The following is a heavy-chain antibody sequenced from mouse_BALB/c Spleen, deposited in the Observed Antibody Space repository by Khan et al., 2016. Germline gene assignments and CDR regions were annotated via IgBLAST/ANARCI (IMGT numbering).Heavy chain of an antibody. J-gene: IGHJ3*01. CDR3: AADDSFAY. V-gene: IGHV8-12*01. Sequence: QVTLKESGPGLLQPSQTLSLTCSFSGFSLSTSGMGVSWIRQPSGKGLEWLAHIYWDDAKRYNPSLTSRLTNSKDTSSTQVFLKITSVDTADTATYYCAADDSFAYWGQGTLVTVSA. CDR1: GFSLSTSGMG. D-gene: IGHD2-13*01. CDR2: IYWDDAK.